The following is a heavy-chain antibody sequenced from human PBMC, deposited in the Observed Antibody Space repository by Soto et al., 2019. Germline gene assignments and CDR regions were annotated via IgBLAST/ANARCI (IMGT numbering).Heavy chain of an antibody. CDR2: IYYSGST. CDR1: GGSISSSSYY. V-gene: IGHV4-39*01. Sequence: QLQLQESGPGLVKPSETLSLTCTVSGGSISSSSYYWGWIRQPPGKGLEWIGRIYYSGSTYYNPSLKSRVTISVDTSKNQFSLKLSSVTAADTAVYYCARQWVTGYFDYWGQGTLVTVSS. CDR3: ARQWVTGYFDY. J-gene: IGHJ4*02. D-gene: IGHD5-18*01.